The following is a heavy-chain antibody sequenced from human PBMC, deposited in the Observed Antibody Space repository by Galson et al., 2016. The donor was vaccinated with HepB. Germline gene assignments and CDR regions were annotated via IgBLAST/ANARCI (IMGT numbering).Heavy chain of an antibody. CDR3: ARHPLSFGELHFDS. V-gene: IGHV5-10-1*01. Sequence: QSGAEVKKPGESLRISCKGSGYTFTNYWINWVRQMPGKGLEWMGRVDPSDSYTIYSPAFKGLVTISSDESTSTAFLKWTTLRASDAAMYYCARHPLSFGELHFDSWGQGTLVAVSS. D-gene: IGHD3-10*01. J-gene: IGHJ4*02. CDR2: VDPSDSYT. CDR1: GYTFTNYW.